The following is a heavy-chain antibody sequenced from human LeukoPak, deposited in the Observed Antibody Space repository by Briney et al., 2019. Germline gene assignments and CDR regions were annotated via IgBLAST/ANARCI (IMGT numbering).Heavy chain of an antibody. J-gene: IGHJ2*01. CDR3: ARDPSNLEWFYWYFDL. CDR2: ISSSSSYI. D-gene: IGHD3-3*01. Sequence: GGSLRLSCAASGFTFSSYSMNWVRQAPGKGLEWVSSISSSSSYIYYADSVKGRFTISRDNAKNSLYLQMNSLRAEDTAVYYCARDPSNLEWFYWYFDLWGRGTLVTVSS. CDR1: GFTFSSYS. V-gene: IGHV3-21*01.